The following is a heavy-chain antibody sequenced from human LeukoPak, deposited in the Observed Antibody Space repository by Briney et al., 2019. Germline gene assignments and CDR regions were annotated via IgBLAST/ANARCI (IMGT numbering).Heavy chain of an antibody. CDR2: IYSSGST. Sequence: SQTLSLTCTVSGGSISGGDYYWNWIRQPPGKGLEWVGHIYSSGSTYYNPSLKSRVTISIDTSKNQFSLKLSSVTAADTAVYYCARDHDYVWGGYRSKALGYWGQGSLVTVSS. V-gene: IGHV4-30-4*01. D-gene: IGHD3-16*02. CDR1: GGSISGGDYY. J-gene: IGHJ4*02. CDR3: ARDHDYVWGGYRSKALGY.